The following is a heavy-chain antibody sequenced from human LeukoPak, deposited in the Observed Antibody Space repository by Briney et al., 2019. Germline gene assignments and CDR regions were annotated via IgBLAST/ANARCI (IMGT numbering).Heavy chain of an antibody. CDR2: IKSKTDGGTT. CDR1: GFTFSNAW. CDR3: AAVSVDYGDSSFDF. J-gene: IGHJ4*02. Sequence: GGSLRLSCSASGFTFSNAWMSWVRQAPGKGLEWVGRIKSKTDGGTTDYAEPVKGRFTISRDDSEKTLYLQMSSLKTEDTALYYCAAVSVDYGDSSFDFWGQGTLVTVSS. V-gene: IGHV3-15*01. D-gene: IGHD4-17*01.